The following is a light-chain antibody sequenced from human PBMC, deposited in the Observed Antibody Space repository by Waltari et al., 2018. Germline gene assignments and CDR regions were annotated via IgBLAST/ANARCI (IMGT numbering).Light chain of an antibody. Sequence: IQLTQSPSSLSASVGARVTLTCRASQGISSYLAWYQQKPGKAPKLLIYAASTLQSGVPSRFSGSGSGTDFTLTISSLQPEDFATYYCQQLNSYPPFTFGPGTKVDIK. CDR2: AAS. V-gene: IGKV1-9*01. CDR1: QGISSY. CDR3: QQLNSYPPFT. J-gene: IGKJ3*01.